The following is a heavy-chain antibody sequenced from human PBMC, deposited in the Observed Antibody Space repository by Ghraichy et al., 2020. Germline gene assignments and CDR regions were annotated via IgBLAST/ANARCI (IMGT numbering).Heavy chain of an antibody. V-gene: IGHV3-30*04. Sequence: GGSLRLSCAASRFTFSGYAMDWVRQAPGKGLEWVAVISYDGRNKYYADSVKGRFTISRDNSKNTLYLQMNSLRVEDTAVYFCARDIKSSSWSYYYYAMDVWGQGTPVTVSS. CDR3: ARDIKSSSWSYYYYAMDV. D-gene: IGHD6-13*01. CDR2: ISYDGRNK. J-gene: IGHJ6*02. CDR1: RFTFSGYA.